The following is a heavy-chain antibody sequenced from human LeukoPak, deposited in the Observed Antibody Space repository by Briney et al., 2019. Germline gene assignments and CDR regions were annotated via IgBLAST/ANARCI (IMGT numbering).Heavy chain of an antibody. D-gene: IGHD5-12*01. J-gene: IGHJ4*02. CDR3: ARARGYSGYEPYTYFDY. Sequence: SVKVSCKASGGTFSSYAISWVRQAPGQGLEWMGGIIPIFGTANYAQKFQGRVTITADESTSTAYMELSGLRSEDTAVYYCARARGYSGYEPYTYFDYWGQGTLVTVSS. CDR1: GGTFSSYA. V-gene: IGHV1-69*13. CDR2: IIPIFGTA.